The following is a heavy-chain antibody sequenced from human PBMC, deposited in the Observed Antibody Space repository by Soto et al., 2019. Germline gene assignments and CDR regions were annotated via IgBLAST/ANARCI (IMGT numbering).Heavy chain of an antibody. CDR1: GFTFTNYA. CDR3: AKRYRGYSGYIQS. CDR2: ISGSGVST. D-gene: IGHD5-12*01. J-gene: IGHJ5*02. Sequence: GGSLRLSCATSGFTFTNYAMTWVRQGPGKGLEWVSSISGSGVSTYFADSVKGRFTISRDNSKNTLFLHMNSLRAEDTAVYYCAKRYRGYSGYIQSWGQGTLVTV. V-gene: IGHV3-23*01.